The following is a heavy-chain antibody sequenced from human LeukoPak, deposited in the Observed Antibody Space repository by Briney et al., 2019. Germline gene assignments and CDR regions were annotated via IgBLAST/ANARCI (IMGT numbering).Heavy chain of an antibody. J-gene: IGHJ4*02. CDR2: IGTAGDT. CDR1: GFTFSSYD. Sequence: GGSLRLSCAASGFTFSSYDMHWVRHATGKGLEWVSAIGTAGDTYYPGSVKGRFTISRENAKNSLYLQMNSLRAEDTAVYYCARDRPVVGTVWGQGTLVTVSS. V-gene: IGHV3-13*01. D-gene: IGHD6-19*01. CDR3: ARDRPVVGTV.